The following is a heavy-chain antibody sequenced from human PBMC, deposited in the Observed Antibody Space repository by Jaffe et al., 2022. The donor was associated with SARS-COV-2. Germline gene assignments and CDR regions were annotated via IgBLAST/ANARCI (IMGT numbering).Heavy chain of an antibody. D-gene: IGHD2-2*01. CDR3: ARDPFYCSSTSCYVVLDY. CDR2: ISYDGSNK. V-gene: IGHV3-30*04. CDR1: GFTFSSYA. Sequence: QVQLVESGGGVVQPGRSLRLSCAASGFTFSSYAMHWVRQAPGKGLEWVAVISYDGSNKYYADSVKGRFTISRDNSKNTLYLQMNSLRAEDTAVYYCARDPFYCSSTSCYVVLDYWGQGTLVTVSS. J-gene: IGHJ4*02.